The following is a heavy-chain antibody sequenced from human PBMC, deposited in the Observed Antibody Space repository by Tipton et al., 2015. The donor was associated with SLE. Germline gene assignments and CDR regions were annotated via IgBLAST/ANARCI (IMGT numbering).Heavy chain of an antibody. V-gene: IGHV4-59*11. CDR2: ITSSGYT. CDR3: ARDHFLDY. CDR1: GGSMSGHY. Sequence: TLSLTCTVSGGSMSGHYWTWIRQPPGKGLEWIGFITSSGYTNYNPSLQSRVTISIDTSKNQYSLKLSSMSAADTAVYYCARDHFLDYWGQGILVNVSS. D-gene: IGHD2/OR15-2a*01. J-gene: IGHJ4*02.